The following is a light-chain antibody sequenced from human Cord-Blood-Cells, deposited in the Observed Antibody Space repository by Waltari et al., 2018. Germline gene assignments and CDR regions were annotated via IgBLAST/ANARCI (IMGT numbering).Light chain of an antibody. CDR1: SSDVGGYKY. Sequence: QSALTQPRSVSGSPGQSVTIPCTGTSSDVGGYKYFSWYPQHPGKAPKLMIYDVSKRPSGVPDRFSGSKSGNTASLTISGLQAEDEADYYCCSYAGSYTYVFGTGTKVTVL. CDR2: DVS. J-gene: IGLJ1*01. V-gene: IGLV2-11*01. CDR3: CSYAGSYTYV.